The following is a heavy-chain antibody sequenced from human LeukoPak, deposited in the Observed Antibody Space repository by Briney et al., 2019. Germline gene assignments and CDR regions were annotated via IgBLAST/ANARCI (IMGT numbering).Heavy chain of an antibody. J-gene: IGHJ3*02. V-gene: IGHV4-59*01. CDR2: IYYSGST. Sequence: SETQSLTCTVSGGSISSYYWSWIRQPPGKGLEWIGYIYYSGSTNYNPSLKSRVTISVDTSKNQFSLKLSSVTAADTAVYYCARVVVGAADIWGQGTMVTVSS. D-gene: IGHD1-26*01. CDR1: GGSISSYY. CDR3: ARVVVGAADI.